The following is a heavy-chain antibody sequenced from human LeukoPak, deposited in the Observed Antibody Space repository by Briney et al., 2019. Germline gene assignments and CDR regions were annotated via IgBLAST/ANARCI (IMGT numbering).Heavy chain of an antibody. V-gene: IGHV4-39*07. CDR2: IYYSGST. D-gene: IGHD4-17*01. Sequence: SETLSLTCTVSGGSISSSSYYWGWIRQPPGKGLEWIGSIYYSGSTYYNPSLKSRVTISVDTSKNQFSLKLSSVTAADTAVYYCARGFGTTVALRDTFDIWGHGTMVTVSS. CDR1: GGSISSSSYY. CDR3: ARGFGTTVALRDTFDI. J-gene: IGHJ3*02.